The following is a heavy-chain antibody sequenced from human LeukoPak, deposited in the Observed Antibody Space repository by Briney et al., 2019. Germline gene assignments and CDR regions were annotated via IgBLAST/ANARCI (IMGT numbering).Heavy chain of an antibody. CDR2: INHSGST. J-gene: IGHJ6*03. CDR3: ARRSHKGYYYYYYMDV. D-gene: IGHD2-15*01. Sequence: SETLSLTCTVSGGSISSYYWSWIRQPPGKGLEWIGEINHSGSTNYNPSLKSRVTISVDTSKNQFSLKLSSVTAADTAVYYCARRSHKGYYYYYYMDVWGKGTTVTISS. V-gene: IGHV4-34*01. CDR1: GGSISSYY.